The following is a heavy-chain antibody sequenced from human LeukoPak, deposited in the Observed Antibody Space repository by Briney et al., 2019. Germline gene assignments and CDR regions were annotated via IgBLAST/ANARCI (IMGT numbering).Heavy chain of an antibody. V-gene: IGHV3-21*01. J-gene: IGHJ4*02. Sequence: PGGSLRLSCAASGFTFSSYSMNWVRQAPGKGLEWVSSISSSSSYIYYADSVKGRFTISRDNAKNSLYLQMNSLRAEDTAVYYCARDSEDSSGYYDYWGQGTLVTVSS. CDR2: ISSSSSYI. CDR3: ARDSEDSSGYYDY. D-gene: IGHD3-22*01. CDR1: GFTFSSYS.